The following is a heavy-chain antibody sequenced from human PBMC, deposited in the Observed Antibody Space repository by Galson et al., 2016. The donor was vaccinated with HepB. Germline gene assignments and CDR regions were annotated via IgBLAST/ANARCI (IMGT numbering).Heavy chain of an antibody. CDR1: GFIFSSYG. V-gene: IGHV3-33*01. D-gene: IGHD4-23*01. CDR2: IWNDGSNQ. CDR3: AREGMTTVAMRDY. Sequence: FLRLSCAASGFIFSSYGMHWVRQAPGKGLEWVAVIWNDGSNQYYVDSAKGRFTISRDNSKNTLYLQMNSLRADDTAVYYCAREGMTTVAMRDYWGQGTLVTVSS. J-gene: IGHJ4*02.